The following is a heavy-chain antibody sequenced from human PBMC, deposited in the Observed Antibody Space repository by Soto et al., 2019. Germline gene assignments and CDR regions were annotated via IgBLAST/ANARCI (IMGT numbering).Heavy chain of an antibody. CDR3: ETVQLLPNPFADF. Sequence: QVHLVQSGAEVRKPGASVKVSCKTSGYTFNTYGISWVRHAPGQHLEWLGRISTRNGDTNDAQGFQGRVNLTTVTSSTAYMEMMNLRSDVTVVYYCETVQLLPNPFADFWVQVNLPTVST. J-gene: IGHJ4*02. CDR2: ISTRNGDT. V-gene: IGHV1-18*04. D-gene: IGHD3-16*01. CDR1: GYTFNTYG.